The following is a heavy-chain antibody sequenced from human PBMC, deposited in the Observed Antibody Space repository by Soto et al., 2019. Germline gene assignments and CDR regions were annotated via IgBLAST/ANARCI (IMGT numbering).Heavy chain of an antibody. D-gene: IGHD3-16*02. Sequence: GGSLRLSCAGSGFTFSSYAMSWVRQAPGKGLEWVSAISGSGGSTYYADSVKGRFTISRDNSKNTLYLQMNSLRAEDTAVYYCARPYYDYVWGSYRIGAFDIWGQGTMVTVSS. V-gene: IGHV3-23*01. J-gene: IGHJ3*02. CDR2: ISGSGGST. CDR1: GFTFSSYA. CDR3: ARPYYDYVWGSYRIGAFDI.